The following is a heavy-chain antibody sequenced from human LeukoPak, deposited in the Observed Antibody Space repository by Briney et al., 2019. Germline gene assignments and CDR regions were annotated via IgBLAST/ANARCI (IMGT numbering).Heavy chain of an antibody. V-gene: IGHV4-30-2*01. J-gene: IGHJ5*02. Sequence: KTSETLSLTCAVSGGSIISGGYSWSWIRQPPGKGLEWIGYIYHSGSTYYNPSLKSRVTISVDRSKNQLSLKLSSVTAADTAVYYCARSIHDSSGYRWFDPWGQGTLVTVSS. D-gene: IGHD3-22*01. CDR1: GGSIISGGYS. CDR2: IYHSGST. CDR3: ARSIHDSSGYRWFDP.